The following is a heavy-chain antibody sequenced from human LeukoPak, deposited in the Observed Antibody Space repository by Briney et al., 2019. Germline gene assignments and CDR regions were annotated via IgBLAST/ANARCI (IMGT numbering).Heavy chain of an antibody. CDR3: ASAPLGNSFGYMAY. D-gene: IGHD5-18*01. Sequence: SSETLSLTCTVSGGSISSAGYYWNWLRQHPTEGLEWIGHIYYTGRTTYNPSVKSRVTISADTSKNQFSLKLNSVTAADTAVYFCASAPLGNSFGYMAYWGQGALVTVSS. V-gene: IGHV4-31*03. J-gene: IGHJ4*02. CDR2: IYYTGRT. CDR1: GGSISSAGYY.